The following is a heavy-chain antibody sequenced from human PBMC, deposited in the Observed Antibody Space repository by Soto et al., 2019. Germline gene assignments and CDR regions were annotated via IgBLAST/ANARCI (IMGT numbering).Heavy chain of an antibody. V-gene: IGHV3-7*01. CDR3: VRALGGSDSDL. CDR2: IKQDGSEE. J-gene: IGHJ5*02. D-gene: IGHD3-16*01. CDR1: GFTLSHYW. Sequence: PGGSLRLSCAATGFTLSHYWMSWVRQAPGKGLEWVANIKQDGSEEYYVDSVRGRFTISRDNAKGSLYLQMNSLRAEDTAVYYCVRALGGSDSDLWGQGTLVTSPQ.